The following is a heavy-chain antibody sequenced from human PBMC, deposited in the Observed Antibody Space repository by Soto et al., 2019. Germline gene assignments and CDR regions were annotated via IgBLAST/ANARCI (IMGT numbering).Heavy chain of an antibody. D-gene: IGHD3-9*01. J-gene: IGHJ4*02. CDR1: GYTLTELS. CDR2: FDPEDGET. Sequence: ASVKVSCKVSGYTLTELSMHWVRQAPGKGLEWMGGFDPEDGETIYAQKFQGRVTMTEDTSTDTAYMELSSLRSEDTAVYYCATGPGVLKSDILTGPFDYWGQGTLVTVSS. V-gene: IGHV1-24*01. CDR3: ATGPGVLKSDILTGPFDY.